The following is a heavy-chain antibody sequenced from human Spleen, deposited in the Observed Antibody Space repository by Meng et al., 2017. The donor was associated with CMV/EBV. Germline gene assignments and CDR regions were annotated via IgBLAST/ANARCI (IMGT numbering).Heavy chain of an antibody. Sequence: SETLSLTCAVSGGSISSSNWWSWVRQPPGKGLEWIGEIYHSGSTNYNPSLKSRVTISVDKSKNQFSLKLSSVTAADTAVYYCARLLGWYHYYYYGMDVWGQGTTVTVSS. J-gene: IGHJ6*02. CDR3: ARLLGWYHYYYYGMDV. V-gene: IGHV4-4*02. CDR1: GGSISSSNW. D-gene: IGHD6-19*01. CDR2: IYHSGST.